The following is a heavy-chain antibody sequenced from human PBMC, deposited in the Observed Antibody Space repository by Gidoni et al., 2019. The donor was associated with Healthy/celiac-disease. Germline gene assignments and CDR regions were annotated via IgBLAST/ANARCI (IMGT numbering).Heavy chain of an antibody. CDR2: IYYSGST. D-gene: IGHD3-10*01. CDR1: GGSTSSGDYY. CDR3: ARDRSMVHDYFDY. Sequence: QVQLQESGPGLVKPSQTLSLPCPVSGGSTSSGDYYWSWIRQPPGKGLEWIGYIYYSGSTYYNPSLKSRVTISVDTSKNQFSLKLSSVTAADTAVYYCARDRSMVHDYFDYWGQGTLVTVSS. V-gene: IGHV4-30-4*01. J-gene: IGHJ4*02.